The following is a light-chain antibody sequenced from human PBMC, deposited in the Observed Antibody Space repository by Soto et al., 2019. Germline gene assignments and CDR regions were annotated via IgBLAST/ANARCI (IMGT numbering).Light chain of an antibody. J-gene: IGKJ5*01. V-gene: IGKV3D-20*02. CDR2: GAS. Sequence: EIVLTHSPDTLSLSPWEIATLSCRASQSVASLYLAWYQQKPGQAPRLLIFGASSRASGIPDRFSGSGSGTDFTLIISSLQPEDFATFYCQQSYNIPITFGQGTRLEIK. CDR1: QSVASLY. CDR3: QQSYNIPIT.